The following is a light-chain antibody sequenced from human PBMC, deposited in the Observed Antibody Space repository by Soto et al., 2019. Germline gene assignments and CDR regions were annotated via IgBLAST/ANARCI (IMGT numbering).Light chain of an antibody. V-gene: IGKV3-11*01. CDR3: QQRNNWPQT. J-gene: IGKJ1*01. Sequence: EIVLTQSPATVSLSPGARATLSCRASQSGRSYLAWYQQKPGHAPLLLIYDASNRATGIPPRFSGSGSGTDFTLTISSLEPEAFAVYYCQQRNNWPQTFGQGNKVEIK. CDR2: DAS. CDR1: QSGRSY.